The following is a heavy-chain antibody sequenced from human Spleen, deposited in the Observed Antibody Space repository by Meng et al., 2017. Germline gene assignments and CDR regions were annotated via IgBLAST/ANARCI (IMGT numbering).Heavy chain of an antibody. Sequence: GSLRLSSTVSGGSISSYYWSWIRQPPGKGLEWIGYISYSGSNNYNPSLKSRVTISVDKSKNQVSLKLRSVTAADTAVYYCAREYEGSGSYHDDAFDIWGQGTMVTVSS. D-gene: IGHD3-10*01. CDR2: ISYSGSN. CDR1: GGSISSYY. V-gene: IGHV4-59*01. CDR3: AREYEGSGSYHDDAFDI. J-gene: IGHJ3*02.